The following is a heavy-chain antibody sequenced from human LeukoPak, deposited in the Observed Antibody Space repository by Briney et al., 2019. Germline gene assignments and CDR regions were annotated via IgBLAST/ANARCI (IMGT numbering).Heavy chain of an antibody. J-gene: IGHJ4*02. CDR3: VKNSGWYRLDC. Sequence: GGSLRLSCAASGFTFSNAWMNWVRQAPGKGLEWVADINEDGSEKYYVDSVKGRFTISRDNAKNSLFLQMDSLRSEDTAVYYCVKNSGWYRLDCWGQGTLVTVSS. CDR2: INEDGSEK. CDR1: GFTFSNAW. V-gene: IGHV3-7*03. D-gene: IGHD6-13*01.